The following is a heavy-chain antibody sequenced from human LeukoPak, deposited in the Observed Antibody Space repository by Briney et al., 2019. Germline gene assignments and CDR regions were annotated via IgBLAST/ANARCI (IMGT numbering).Heavy chain of an antibody. Sequence: GGSLRLSCAASGFSFNTCAMSWVRQAPGKGLEWVSTISGGGRSTDYADSVKGQFTISRDNSKNTLYLQMNSLRAEDTAVYYCARGPPALKRAFDIWGQGTMVTVSS. D-gene: IGHD4/OR15-4a*01. CDR3: ARGPPALKRAFDI. CDR2: ISGGGRST. J-gene: IGHJ3*02. CDR1: GFSFNTCA. V-gene: IGHV3-23*01.